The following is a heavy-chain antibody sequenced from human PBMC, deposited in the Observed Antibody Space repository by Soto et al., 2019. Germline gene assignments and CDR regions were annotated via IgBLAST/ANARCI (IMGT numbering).Heavy chain of an antibody. D-gene: IGHD6-13*01. J-gene: IGHJ1*01. CDR3: ATTSTSSNGHEYLQH. Sequence: GGSLRLSCAASGFTFSSYAMHWVRQAPGKGLEWVAVISYDGSNKYYADSVKGRFTISRDNSKNTLYLQMNSLRAEDTAVYYCATTSTSSNGHEYLQHWGQGTLVTVSS. V-gene: IGHV3-30-3*01. CDR1: GFTFSSYA. CDR2: ISYDGSNK.